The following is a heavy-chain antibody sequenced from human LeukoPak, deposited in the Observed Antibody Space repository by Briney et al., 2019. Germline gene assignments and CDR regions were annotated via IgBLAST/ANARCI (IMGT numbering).Heavy chain of an antibody. D-gene: IGHD1-26*01. CDR2: ISDSGGRT. CDR3: PLRELSSFDI. CDR1: GFPFSCYELSSYA. J-gene: IGHJ3*02. V-gene: IGHV3-23*01. Sequence: QPGGSLRLSCVASGFPFSCYELSSYAMSWVRQAPGKGLEWVSAISDSGGRTYYADSVKGRFTISGDNSKNTLYLQMNSLRDEDTDVYYCPLRELSSFDIWGQGTMVTVSS.